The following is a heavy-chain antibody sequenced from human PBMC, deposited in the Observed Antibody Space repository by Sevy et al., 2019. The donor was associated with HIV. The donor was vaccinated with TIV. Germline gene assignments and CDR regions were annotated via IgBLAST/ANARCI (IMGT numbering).Heavy chain of an antibody. J-gene: IGHJ6*02. Sequence: GGSLRLSCAASGFTFSRYGMHWARQAPGKGLEWVAVISQDGSDKEYADSVKGRFTISRDNSKDTVYLQMNSLRLEDTAVYYCANSRGRYEGSSWLYYYYIMDVWGPRTTVTVSS. CDR1: GFTFSRYG. CDR3: ANSRGRYEGSSWLYYYYIMDV. D-gene: IGHD6-13*01. CDR2: ISQDGSDK. V-gene: IGHV3-30*18.